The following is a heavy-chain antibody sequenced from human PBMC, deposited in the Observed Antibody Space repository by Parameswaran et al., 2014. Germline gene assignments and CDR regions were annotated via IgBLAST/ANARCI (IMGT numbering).Heavy chain of an antibody. CDR1: GGTFNTHA. CDR2: IIPIFGAA. CDR3: ATDAGRSSPGGNYYYIMDV. D-gene: IGHD6-6*01. V-gene: IGHV1-69*13. J-gene: IGHJ6*02. Sequence: SVKVSCKASGGTFNTHAISWVRQAPGQGLQWMGGIIPIFGAATNAEKFQGRVTITADESTSTAYMELSGLRSEDTAVYFCATDAGRSSPGGNYYYIMDVWGQGTTVTVSS.